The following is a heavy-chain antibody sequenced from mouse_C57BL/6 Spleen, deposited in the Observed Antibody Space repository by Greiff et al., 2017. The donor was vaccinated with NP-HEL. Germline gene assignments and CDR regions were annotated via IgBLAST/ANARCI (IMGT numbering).Heavy chain of an antibody. Sequence: VKVVESGPELVRPGVSVKISCKGSGYTFTDYAMHWVKQSHAKSLEWIGVISTYYGDASYNQKFKDKATMTVDKSSSTAYMELARLTSEDSAVYYCARERRITTVVADYWGQGTTLTVSS. CDR2: ISTYYGDA. V-gene: IGHV1-67*01. CDR3: ARERRITTVVADY. CDR1: GYTFTDYA. D-gene: IGHD1-1*01. J-gene: IGHJ2*01.